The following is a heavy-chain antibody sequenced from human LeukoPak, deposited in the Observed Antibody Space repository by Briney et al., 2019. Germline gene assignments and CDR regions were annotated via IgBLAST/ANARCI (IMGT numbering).Heavy chain of an antibody. Sequence: PGGSLRLSCAASGFTLSNAWMNWVRQAPGKGLEWVSSISSSSSYIYYADSMKGRFTISRDNAKNSLYLQMNSLRAEDTAVYYCARDPGIAVAGRPPMMDYWGQGTLVTVSS. CDR2: ISSSSSYI. J-gene: IGHJ4*02. CDR3: ARDPGIAVAGRPPMMDY. CDR1: GFTLSNAW. D-gene: IGHD6-19*01. V-gene: IGHV3-21*01.